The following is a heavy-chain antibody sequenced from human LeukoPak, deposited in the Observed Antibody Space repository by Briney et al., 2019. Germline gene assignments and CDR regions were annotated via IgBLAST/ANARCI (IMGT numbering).Heavy chain of an antibody. V-gene: IGHV3-21*01. CDR3: ARDPPESPKRYFDY. CDR1: GFTFSSYS. Sequence: GGSLRLSCAASGFTFSSYSMSWVRQAPGKGLEWVSSISSSSSYIYYADSVKGRFTISRDNAKNSLYLQMNSLRAEDTAVYYCARDPPESPKRYFDYWGQGTLVTVSS. J-gene: IGHJ4*02. CDR2: ISSSSSYI.